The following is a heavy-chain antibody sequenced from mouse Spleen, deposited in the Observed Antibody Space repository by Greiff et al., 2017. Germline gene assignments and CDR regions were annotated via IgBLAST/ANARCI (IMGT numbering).Heavy chain of an antibody. J-gene: IGHJ1*01. D-gene: IGHD1-1*01. CDR3: ARNYYGSSYNWYFDV. V-gene: IGHV14-3*01. Sequence: EVQLRQSVAELVRPGASVKLSCTASGFNIKNTYMHWVKQRPEQGLEWIGRIDPANGNTKYAPKFQGKATITADTSSNTAYLQLSSLTSEDTAIYYCARNYYGSSYNWYFDVWGAGTTVTVSS. CDR1: GFNIKNTY. CDR2: IDPANGNT.